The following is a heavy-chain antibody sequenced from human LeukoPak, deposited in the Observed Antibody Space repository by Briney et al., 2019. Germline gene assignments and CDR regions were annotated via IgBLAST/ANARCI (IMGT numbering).Heavy chain of an antibody. CDR2: INPNSGGT. J-gene: IGHJ3*02. D-gene: IGHD3-22*01. Sequence: ASVKVSCKASGYTFTGYYMHWVRQAPGQGLEWMGWINPNSGGTNYAQKFQGRVTMTRDTSISTAYMELSRLRSDDTAVYYCARVTATYYYDSSGSPDAFDIWGQGTMVTVSS. CDR1: GYTFTGYY. CDR3: ARVTATYYYDSSGSPDAFDI. V-gene: IGHV1-2*02.